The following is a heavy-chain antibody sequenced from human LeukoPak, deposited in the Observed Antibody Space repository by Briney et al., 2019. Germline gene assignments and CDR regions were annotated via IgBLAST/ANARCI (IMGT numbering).Heavy chain of an antibody. V-gene: IGHV3-30*04. D-gene: IGHD5-18*01. CDR1: GFTFSFHA. Sequence: TGRSLRLSCAASGFTFSFHAMHWVRQTPGKGLERVAVFSFDGSNKYYADSVKGRFIISRDNSKNTLYLQMNSLRAEDTAMYYCARNRGVYNYDALDYWGQGTLVAVSS. CDR2: FSFDGSNK. CDR3: ARNRGVYNYDALDY. J-gene: IGHJ4*02.